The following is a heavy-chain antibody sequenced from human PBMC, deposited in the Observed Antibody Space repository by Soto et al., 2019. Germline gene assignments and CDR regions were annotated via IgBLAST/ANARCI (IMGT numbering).Heavy chain of an antibody. D-gene: IGHD1-26*01. J-gene: IGHJ4*02. Sequence: QIQLVESWGEVVQPGKSLRLSCAASGFNFGFFAMHGVLQAPCKGLEWVAFISGDGINTQYADSVRGRFTLSRDYARKTMYLQMDSLRDEDTALYYCARGNLSFDFDSWGLGTLVTASS. CDR3: ARGNLSFDFDS. CDR1: GFNFGFFA. V-gene: IGHV3-30*03. CDR2: ISGDGINT.